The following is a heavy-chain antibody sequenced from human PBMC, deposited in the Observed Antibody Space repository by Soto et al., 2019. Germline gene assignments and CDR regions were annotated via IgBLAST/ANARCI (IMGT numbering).Heavy chain of an antibody. Sequence: GAPVKGSRKASWYTLNSYGISLGRHAPGQGLEWMGWISPIFGTANYAQKFQGRVTITADESTSTAYMELSSLRSEDTAVYYCARENGLGYDYGMDVWGQGTTVTVSS. J-gene: IGHJ6*02. D-gene: IGHD2-2*01. CDR1: WYTLNSYG. V-gene: IGHV1-69*13. CDR3: ARENGLGYDYGMDV. CDR2: ISPIFGTA.